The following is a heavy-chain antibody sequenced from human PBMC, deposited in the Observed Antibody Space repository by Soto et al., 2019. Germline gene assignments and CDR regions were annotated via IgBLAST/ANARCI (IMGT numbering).Heavy chain of an antibody. CDR3: ATYRKFFQI. CDR1: GGYISCGYYS. CDR2: IYNSGST. Sequence: PSATLSLTCAVSGGYISCGYYSWSWIRQPPGKGLEWIGFIYNSGSTYYNSSLKSRVTISADRSKNHFFLNLTSVTAADTAVYYCATYRKFFQIWGQGTKVTVSS. V-gene: IGHV4-30-2*01. J-gene: IGHJ3*02.